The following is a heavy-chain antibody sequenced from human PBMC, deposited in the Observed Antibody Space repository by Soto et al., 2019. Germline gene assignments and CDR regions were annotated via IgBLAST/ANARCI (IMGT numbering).Heavy chain of an antibody. J-gene: IGHJ4*02. V-gene: IGHV3-23*01. CDR3: ARYGSYHYFDY. D-gene: IGHD6-13*01. CDR1: GFTFSSYA. CDR2: ISASGGST. Sequence: EVQLLESGGGMVQPGGSLRLSCAASGFTFSSYAMSWVRQAPGKGLEWVSGISASGGSTCYADSVKGRFTISRDNSKNTLYLQMNSLRPEDTALFYCARYGSYHYFDYWGQGALVTVSS.